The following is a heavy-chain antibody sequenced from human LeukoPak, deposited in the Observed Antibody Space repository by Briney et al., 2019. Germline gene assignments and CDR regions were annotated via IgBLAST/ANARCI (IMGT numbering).Heavy chain of an antibody. Sequence: GGSLRLSCAASGFTFSSYWMSWVRQAPGKGLEWVANIKQDGSNKYYADSVKGRFTISRDNAKNSLYLQMNSLRAEDTALYYCAKGYYYYGMGVWGQGTTVTVSS. J-gene: IGHJ6*02. CDR1: GFTFSSYW. V-gene: IGHV3-7*03. CDR2: IKQDGSNK. CDR3: AKGYYYYGMGV.